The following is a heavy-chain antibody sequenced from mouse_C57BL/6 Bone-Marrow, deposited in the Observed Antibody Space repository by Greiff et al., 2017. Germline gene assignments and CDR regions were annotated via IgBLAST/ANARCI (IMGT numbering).Heavy chain of an antibody. D-gene: IGHD2-1*01. CDR3: ARREGNCAGY. CDR1: GYTFTSYW. CDR2: IYPGSGST. J-gene: IGHJ2*01. Sequence: QVQLQQPGAELVKPGASVTMSCKASGYTFTSYWITWVKQRPGQGLEWIGDIYPGSGSTNYNEKFKSKATLTVDTSSSTAYMQLSSLTSDDAAVYYCARREGNCAGYWGQGTTLTVSS. V-gene: IGHV1-55*01.